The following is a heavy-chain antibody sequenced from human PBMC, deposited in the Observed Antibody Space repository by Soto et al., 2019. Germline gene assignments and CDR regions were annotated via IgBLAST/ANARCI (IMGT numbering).Heavy chain of an antibody. CDR2: IKGDGSDT. D-gene: IGHD5-12*01. Sequence: EVQLVESGGGLVQPGGSLRLSCAASGFTFSSYWMHWVRQAPGKGLVWVSRIKGDGSDTRYADSVKGRFTISRDNAKNTVYLQMNSLRAEDTAVYYCARDGYSTVDYWGQGALVTVSS. V-gene: IGHV3-74*01. CDR1: GFTFSSYW. CDR3: ARDGYSTVDY. J-gene: IGHJ4*02.